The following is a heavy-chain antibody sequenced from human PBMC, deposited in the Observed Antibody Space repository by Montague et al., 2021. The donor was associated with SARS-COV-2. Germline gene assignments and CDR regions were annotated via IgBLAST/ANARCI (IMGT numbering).Heavy chain of an antibody. CDR2: IYNSGST. CDR1: GGSISRYS. V-gene: IGHV4-59*01. CDR3: GRVGLGSSWYEVAFDI. Sequence: SETLSLTCTVSGGSISRYSWTWILQHPGKGLEWIGYIYNSGSTTYNPSLTSRVTISVDTSKNQFSLKLSSVAAADTAVYYCGRVGLGSSWYEVAFDIWGQGTMVTVSS. D-gene: IGHD6-13*01. J-gene: IGHJ3*02.